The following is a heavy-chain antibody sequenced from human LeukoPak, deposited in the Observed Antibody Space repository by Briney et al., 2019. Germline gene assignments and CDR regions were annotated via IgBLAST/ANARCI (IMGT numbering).Heavy chain of an antibody. CDR2: INHSGST. CDR3: ARAGPYCSGGSCYAYYYYYYLDV. V-gene: IGHV4-34*01. Sequence: PSETLSLTCAVYGGSFSGYYWSWIRQPPGKGLEWIGEINHSGSTNYNPSLKSRVTISVDTSKNQFSLKLSSVTAADTAVYYCARAGPYCSGGSCYAYYYYYYLDVWGKGTTVTVYS. J-gene: IGHJ6*03. CDR1: GGSFSGYY. D-gene: IGHD2-15*01.